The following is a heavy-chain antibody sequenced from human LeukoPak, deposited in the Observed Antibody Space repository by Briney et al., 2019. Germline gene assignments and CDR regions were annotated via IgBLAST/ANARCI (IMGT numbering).Heavy chain of an antibody. CDR2: ISAYNGNT. CDR3: ARGQGPYYYDSSGSGFDP. J-gene: IGHJ5*02. CDR1: GYTFTSYG. V-gene: IGHV1-18*01. Sequence: ASVTVSCKASGYTFTSYGISWVRQAPGQGLEWMGWISAYNGNTNYAQKLQGRVTMTTDTSTSTAYMELRSLRSDDTAVYYCARGQGPYYYDSSGSGFDPWGQGTLVTVSS. D-gene: IGHD3-22*01.